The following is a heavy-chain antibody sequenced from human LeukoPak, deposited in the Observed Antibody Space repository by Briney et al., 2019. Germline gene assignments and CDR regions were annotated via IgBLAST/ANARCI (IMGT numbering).Heavy chain of an antibody. CDR2: IIPILGIA. V-gene: IGHV1-69*04. CDR3: AREDYDFWSGYYTGGAFDI. Sequence: ASVKASCKASGGTFSSYAISWVRQAPGQGLEWMGRIIPILGIANYAQKFQGRVTITADKSTSTAYMELSSLRSEDTAVYYCAREDYDFWSGYYTGGAFDIWGQGTMVTVSS. J-gene: IGHJ3*02. D-gene: IGHD3-3*01. CDR1: GGTFSSYA.